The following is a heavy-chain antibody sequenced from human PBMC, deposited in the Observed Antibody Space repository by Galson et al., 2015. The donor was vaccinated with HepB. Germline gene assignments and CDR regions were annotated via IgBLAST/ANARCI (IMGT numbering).Heavy chain of an antibody. J-gene: IGHJ3*02. V-gene: IGHV1-58*02. CDR3: ATEYDSSAFHGFDI. Sequence: SVKVSCKASGFTFTRSTMQWVRQARGQRLEWIGWIVVDSGDTKYAQKFQERLTITRDMSTSTVYMELSSLTSEDTAVYYCATEYDSSAFHGFDIWGRGTTVPVSS. D-gene: IGHD3-22*01. CDR2: IVVDSGDT. CDR1: GFTFTRST.